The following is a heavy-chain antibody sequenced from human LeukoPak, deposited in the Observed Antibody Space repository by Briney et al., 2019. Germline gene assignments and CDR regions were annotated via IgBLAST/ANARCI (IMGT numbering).Heavy chain of an antibody. J-gene: IGHJ6*02. CDR1: GFTFSSYS. CDR2: MSSSSYI. CDR3: ARAMTNTGFYYYYGMDV. V-gene: IGHV3-21*01. D-gene: IGHD3-22*01. Sequence: PGGSLRLSCAASGFTFSSYSMNWVRQAPGKGLEWVSSMSSSSYIYYADSVKGRFTISRDNAKNSLYLQMNSLRAEDTAVYYCARAMTNTGFYYYYGMDVWGQGTTVTVSS.